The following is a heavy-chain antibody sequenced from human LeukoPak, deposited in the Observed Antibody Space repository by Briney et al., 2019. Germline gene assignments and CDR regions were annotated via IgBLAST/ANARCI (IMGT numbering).Heavy chain of an antibody. J-gene: IGHJ6*03. CDR3: AREYVTMVRDVIIMNSYYYYMDV. V-gene: IGHV4-61*02. CDR1: GGSISSGSFY. CDR2: IYNSGHT. D-gene: IGHD3-10*01. Sequence: SQTLSLTCTVSGGSISSGSFYRSWIRQPAGKRLEWIGRIYNSGHTRYNPSLKSRVTLSVDTSKNQFSLRLTSVTAADTAMYYCAREYVTMVRDVIIMNSYYYYMDVWGKGTTVTISS.